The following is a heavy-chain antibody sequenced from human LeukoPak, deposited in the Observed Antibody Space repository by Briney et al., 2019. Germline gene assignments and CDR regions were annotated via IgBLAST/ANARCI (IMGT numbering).Heavy chain of an antibody. CDR2: MNPNSGNT. V-gene: IGHV1-8*01. D-gene: IGHD6-25*01. J-gene: IGHJ5*02. CDR1: GYTFTSYD. CDR3: ARGPPVAAAASSNWFDP. Sequence: ASVKVSCKASGYTFTSYDIHWVRQATGQGLEWMGWMNPNSGNTGCAQKFQGRVTMTRNTSISTAYMELSSLRSEDTAVYYCARGPPVAAAASSNWFDPWGQGTLVTVSS.